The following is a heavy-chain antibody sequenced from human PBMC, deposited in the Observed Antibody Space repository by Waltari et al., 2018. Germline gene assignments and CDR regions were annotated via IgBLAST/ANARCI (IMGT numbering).Heavy chain of an antibody. J-gene: IGHJ5*02. CDR2: IYYSGST. V-gene: IGHV4-39*01. Sequence: QLQLQESGPGLVKPSETLSLTCTVSGGSISSSSYYWGWIRQPPGKGLEWIGSIYYSGSTYYNPSLKSRVTISVDTSKNQFSLKLSSVTAADTAVYYCARGGPRYVPFGPWGQGTLVTVSS. CDR3: ARGGPRYVPFGP. CDR1: GGSISSSSYY. D-gene: IGHD2-15*01.